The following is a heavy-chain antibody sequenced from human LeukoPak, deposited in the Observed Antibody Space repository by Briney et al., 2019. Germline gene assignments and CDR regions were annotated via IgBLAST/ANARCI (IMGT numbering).Heavy chain of an antibody. V-gene: IGHV4-39*01. CDR3: AVSGPGYYYYGMDV. D-gene: IGHD3-10*01. J-gene: IGHJ6*02. CDR1: GGSISSSSYY. Sequence: SETLSLTCTVSGGSISSSSYYWGWIRQPPGKGLEWIGGIYYSGSTYYNPFLKSRVTISVDTSKNQFSLKLSSVTAADTAVYYCAVSGPGYYYYGMDVWGQGTTVTVSS. CDR2: IYYSGST.